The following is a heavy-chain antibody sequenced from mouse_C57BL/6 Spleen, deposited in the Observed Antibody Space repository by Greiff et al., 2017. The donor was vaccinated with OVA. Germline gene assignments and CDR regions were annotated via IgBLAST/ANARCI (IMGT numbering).Heavy chain of an antibody. Sequence: QVQLQQPGTELVKPGASVKLSCKASGYTFTSYWMHWVKQRPGQGLEWIGNINPSNGGTNYNEKFKSKATLTVDKSSSTAYMQLSSLTSEDSAVYYCARDYYGSSYVPLPFDYWGQGTTLTVSS. J-gene: IGHJ2*01. CDR1: GYTFTSYW. CDR2: INPSNGGT. D-gene: IGHD1-1*01. V-gene: IGHV1-53*01. CDR3: ARDYYGSSYVPLPFDY.